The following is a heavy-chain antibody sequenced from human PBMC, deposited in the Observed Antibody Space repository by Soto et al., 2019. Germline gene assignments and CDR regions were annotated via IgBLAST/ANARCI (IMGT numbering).Heavy chain of an antibody. D-gene: IGHD5-18*01. CDR2: IYHSGST. CDR3: AGYYSYAQWGMDV. J-gene: IGHJ6*02. V-gene: IGHV4-30-2*01. CDR1: GGSISSGGYS. Sequence: PSETLSLTCAVSGGSISSGGYSWSWIRQPPGKGLEWIGYIYHSGSTYYNPSLKSRVTISVDRSKNQFSLKLSSVTAADTAVYYCAGYYSYAQWGMDVWGQGTTVTVSS.